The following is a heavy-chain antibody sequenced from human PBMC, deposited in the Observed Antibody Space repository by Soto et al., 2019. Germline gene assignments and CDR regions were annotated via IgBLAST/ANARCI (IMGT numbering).Heavy chain of an antibody. CDR2: IYYSGST. CDR3: ARFSMIVGGADAFDI. Sequence: SETLSLTCTVSGGSISSGGYYWSWIRQHPGKGLEWIGYIYYSGSTYYNPSLKSRVTISVDTSKNQFSLKLSSVTAADTAVYYCARFSMIVGGADAFDIWGQGTMVTVSS. V-gene: IGHV4-31*03. CDR1: GGSISSGGYY. J-gene: IGHJ3*02. D-gene: IGHD3-22*01.